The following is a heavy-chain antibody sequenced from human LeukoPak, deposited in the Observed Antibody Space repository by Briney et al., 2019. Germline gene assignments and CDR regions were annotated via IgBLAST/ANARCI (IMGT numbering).Heavy chain of an antibody. CDR3: AKDSDYYDSSGYRVY. V-gene: IGHV3-23*01. CDR2: ISGSGGST. CDR1: GFTFSSYA. D-gene: IGHD3-22*01. Sequence: PGGCLRLSCAASGFTFSSYAMSWVCQAPGKGLEWVSAISGSGGSTYYADSVKGRFTISRDNSKNTLYLQMNSLRAEDTAVYYCAKDSDYYDSSGYRVYWGQGTLVTVSS. J-gene: IGHJ4*02.